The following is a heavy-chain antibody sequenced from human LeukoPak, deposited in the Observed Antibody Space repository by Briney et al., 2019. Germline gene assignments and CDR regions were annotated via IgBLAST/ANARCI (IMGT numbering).Heavy chain of an antibody. CDR2: INTNTGNP. D-gene: IGHD1-26*01. CDR1: GYTFTSYA. Sequence: ASVKVSCKASGYTFTSYAMNWVRQAPGQGLEWMGWINTNTGNPTYAQGFTGRFVFSLDTSVSTAYLQISSLKAEDTALYYCARGYVAGGSYYMDVWGKGTTVTVSS. J-gene: IGHJ6*03. V-gene: IGHV7-4-1*02. CDR3: ARGYVAGGSYYMDV.